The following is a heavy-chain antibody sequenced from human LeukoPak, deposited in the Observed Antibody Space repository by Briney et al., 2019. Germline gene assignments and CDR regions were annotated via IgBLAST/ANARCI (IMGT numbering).Heavy chain of an antibody. V-gene: IGHV3-48*03. CDR1: GFIFSSYE. D-gene: IGHD6-13*01. J-gene: IGHJ4*02. CDR3: ARGTLKAAATDFDY. Sequence: GGSLRLSCAASGFIFSSYEMNWVRQAPGKGLEWVSYISSSGSTIYYADSVKGRFTISRDNAKNSLYLQMNSLRAEDTALYYCARGTLKAAATDFDYWGQGTLVTVSS. CDR2: ISSSGSTI.